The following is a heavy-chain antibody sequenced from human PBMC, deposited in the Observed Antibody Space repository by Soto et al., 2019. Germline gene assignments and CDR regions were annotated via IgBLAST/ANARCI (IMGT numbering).Heavy chain of an antibody. Sequence: ASVKVSCKASGYAFPDYYLHWVRQARGQGLEWMGWSNPNTGGTNYAQKFQGRVTITRDTSITTAYMELSSLRSDDTALYSCARGRGGGPNSRTFDYWGQGTSVTVSS. CDR3: ARGRGGGPNSRTFDY. CDR1: GYAFPDYY. D-gene: IGHD3-10*01. CDR2: SNPNTGGT. J-gene: IGHJ4*02. V-gene: IGHV1-2*02.